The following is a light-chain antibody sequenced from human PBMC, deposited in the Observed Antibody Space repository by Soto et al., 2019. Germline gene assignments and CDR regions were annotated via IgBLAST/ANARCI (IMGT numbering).Light chain of an antibody. CDR3: QQLNSYPPWT. Sequence: DIQLTQSPSFLSASVGDRVTITCRASQGISSYLVWYQQKPGKAPKLLIYAASTLHSGVPSRFSGSGSGTEFTLTISSLQPEDFATYYCQQLNSYPPWTFGQGTKVEIK. J-gene: IGKJ1*01. CDR2: AAS. V-gene: IGKV1-9*01. CDR1: QGISSY.